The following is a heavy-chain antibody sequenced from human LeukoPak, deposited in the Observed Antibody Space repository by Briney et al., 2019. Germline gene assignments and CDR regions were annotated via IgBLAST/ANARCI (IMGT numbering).Heavy chain of an antibody. CDR2: IKQDGSEK. CDR1: GFTFSSYW. CDR3: ARDCRGEYSSSYYFDY. Sequence: AGGSLRLSCAASGFTFSSYWMSWVRQAPGKGLEWVANIKQDGSEKYYVDSVKGRFTISRDNAKNSLYLQMNSLRAEDTAVYYCARDCRGEYSSSYYFDYWGQGTLVTVSS. J-gene: IGHJ4*02. D-gene: IGHD6-6*01. V-gene: IGHV3-7*01.